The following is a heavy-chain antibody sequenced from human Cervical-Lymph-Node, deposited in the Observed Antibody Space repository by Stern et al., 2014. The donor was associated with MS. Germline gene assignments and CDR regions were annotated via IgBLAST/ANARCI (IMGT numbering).Heavy chain of an antibody. CDR1: GFTFSTYA. Sequence: EVQLFEYGGGLVQPGGSLRLSCAASGFTFSTYAFSWVRPAPGKGLEWVSRISDRGVYTYYAESVKGRFTISRDNSKSMLYLEMQSLRAEDTAVYHCAKDLGRGVVVVPLYGLDVWGQGTTVTVSS. CDR2: ISDRGVYT. CDR3: AKDLGRGVVVVPLYGLDV. V-gene: IGHV3-23*01. D-gene: IGHD2-2*01. J-gene: IGHJ6*02.